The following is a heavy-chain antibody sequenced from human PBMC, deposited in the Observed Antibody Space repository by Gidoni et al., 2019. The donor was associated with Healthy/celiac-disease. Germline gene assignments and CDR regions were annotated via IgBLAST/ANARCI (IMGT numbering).Heavy chain of an antibody. Sequence: QVQLVESGGGLVTPGGSLRLSCAASGFPFGDYSMSWIRQAPGKGLEVVSYISSSGSTIYYADSVKGRFTISRDNAKNSLYLQMNSLRAEDTAVYYCARGLYCGGDCYSVSSRVLRGMDVWGQGTTVTVSS. CDR3: ARGLYCGGDCYSVSSRVLRGMDV. D-gene: IGHD2-21*02. CDR1: GFPFGDYS. J-gene: IGHJ6*02. V-gene: IGHV3-11*01. CDR2: ISSSGSTI.